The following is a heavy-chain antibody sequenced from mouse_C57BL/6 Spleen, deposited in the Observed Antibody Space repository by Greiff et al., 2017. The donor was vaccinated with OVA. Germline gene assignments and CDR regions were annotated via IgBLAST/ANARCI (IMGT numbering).Heavy chain of an antibody. J-gene: IGHJ1*03. CDR3: AKIAYGSSDWYFDV. Sequence: VQLKQSGPELVKPGASVKMSCKASGYTFTDYNMHWVKQSHGKSLEWIGYINPNNGGTSYNQKFKGKATLTVNKSSSTAYMELRSLTSEESAVYYCAKIAYGSSDWYFDVWGTGTTVTVSS. CDR2: INPNNGGT. D-gene: IGHD1-1*01. CDR1: GYTFTDYN. V-gene: IGHV1-22*01.